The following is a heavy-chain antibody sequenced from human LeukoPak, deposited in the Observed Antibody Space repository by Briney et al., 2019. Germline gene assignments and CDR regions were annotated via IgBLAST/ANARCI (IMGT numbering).Heavy chain of an antibody. CDR1: GGSFSGYY. CDR3: ARLTRELYYYDSSVEPLGAFDI. V-gene: IGHV4-34*01. D-gene: IGHD3-22*01. J-gene: IGHJ3*02. Sequence: PSETLSLTSAVYGGSFSGYYWSWIRQPPGKGLEWIGEINHSGSTNYNPSLKSRVTISVDTSKNQFSLKLSSVTAADTAVYYCARLTRELYYYDSSVEPLGAFDIWGQGTMVTVSS. CDR2: INHSGST.